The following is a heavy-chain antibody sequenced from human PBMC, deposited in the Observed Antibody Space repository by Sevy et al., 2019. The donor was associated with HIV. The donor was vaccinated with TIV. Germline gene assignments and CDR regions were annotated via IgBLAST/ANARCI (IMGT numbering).Heavy chain of an antibody. CDR1: GFTVNDKY. Sequence: GGSLRLSCAISGFTVNDKYIIWVRQAPGKGLEWVSVIFSSGSTYYADSAKGRFTISRDKSKNTVYLQMNSVRAEDTAVYYSVGLFLSYRSGWSYFDYWGQGTLVTVSS. J-gene: IGHJ4*02. D-gene: IGHD6-19*01. V-gene: IGHV3-66*02. CDR3: VGLFLSYRSGWSYFDY. CDR2: IFSSGST.